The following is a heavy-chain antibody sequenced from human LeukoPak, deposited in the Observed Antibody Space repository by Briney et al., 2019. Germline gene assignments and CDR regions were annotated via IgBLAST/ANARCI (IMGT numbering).Heavy chain of an antibody. J-gene: IGHJ5*02. V-gene: IGHV3-23*01. Sequence: PGGSLRLSCAASGFTFSTYAMSWVRQAPGKGLVWVSAISGSGGSTYYADSVKGRFTISRDNAKNTPYLQMNSLRAEDTAVYHCARDLCTSTGCQYWFDPWGQGTLVTVSS. CDR1: GFTFSTYA. CDR3: ARDLCTSTGCQYWFDP. CDR2: ISGSGGST. D-gene: IGHD2-2*01.